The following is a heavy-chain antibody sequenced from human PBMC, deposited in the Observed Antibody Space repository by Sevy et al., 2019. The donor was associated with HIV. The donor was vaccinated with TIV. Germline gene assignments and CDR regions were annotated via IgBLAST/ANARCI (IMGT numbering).Heavy chain of an antibody. Sequence: SETLSLTCAVYGGSFSGYYWSWIRQPPGKGLEWIGEINHSGSTKYNPSLKSRVTISVDTSKNQFSLKLSSVTAADTAVYYCARGRFSKDTVVVVAATRGFDYWGQGTLVTVSS. CDR3: ARGRFSKDTVVVVAATRGFDY. J-gene: IGHJ4*02. D-gene: IGHD2-15*01. CDR1: GGSFSGYY. CDR2: INHSGST. V-gene: IGHV4-34*01.